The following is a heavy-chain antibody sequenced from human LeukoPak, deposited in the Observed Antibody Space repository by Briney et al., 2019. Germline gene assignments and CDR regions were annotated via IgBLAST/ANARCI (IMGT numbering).Heavy chain of an antibody. V-gene: IGHV3-23*01. Sequence: PGGSLRLSCAASGFTFSSYAMSWVGQAPGKGVEWVSAISGSDGNTLYADSVKGRFTISRDNYKKKLYMQMNSLRAADTAVYYCVKQSTASCYAALDHWGQGTLVTVSS. CDR3: VKQSTASCYAALDH. J-gene: IGHJ4*02. D-gene: IGHD2-2*01. CDR1: GFTFSSYA. CDR2: ISGSDGNT.